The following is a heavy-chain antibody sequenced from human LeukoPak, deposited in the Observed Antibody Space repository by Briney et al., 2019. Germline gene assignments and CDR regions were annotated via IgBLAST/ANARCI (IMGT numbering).Heavy chain of an antibody. J-gene: IGHJ4*02. CDR1: GFTFSSCV. V-gene: IGHV3-23*01. Sequence: GGSLRLSCAASGFTFSSCVMSWVRQAPGKGLEWVSGITASGGSTYYAESVKGRFTISRDNSKNMLYLQMNSLRAEDTAVYYCATRPPGETYYGVLDYWGQGTLVTVSS. CDR3: ATRPPGETYYGVLDY. CDR2: ITASGGST. D-gene: IGHD3-16*01.